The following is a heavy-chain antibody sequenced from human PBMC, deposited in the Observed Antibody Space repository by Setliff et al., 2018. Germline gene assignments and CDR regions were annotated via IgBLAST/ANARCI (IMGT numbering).Heavy chain of an antibody. D-gene: IGHD4-17*01. CDR1: GFTFSGYY. CDR2: IGESGNNI. J-gene: IGHJ4*02. CDR3: ARDLQGSGDYVVDY. V-gene: IGHV3-11*04. Sequence: GGSLRLSCAASGFTFSGYYMQWARQAPGKGLEWVSCIGESGNNIHYADSVKGRFTISRDNAKNSLYLQMNSLRVEDTALYYCARDLQGSGDYVVDYWGQGTLVTVSS.